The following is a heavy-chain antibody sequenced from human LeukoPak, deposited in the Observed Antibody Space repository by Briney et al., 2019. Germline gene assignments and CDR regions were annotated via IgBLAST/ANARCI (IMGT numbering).Heavy chain of an antibody. V-gene: IGHV3-33*01. CDR3: ARLTGTTTHTLHDLAYYYYYMDV. D-gene: IGHD4-17*01. CDR1: GFTFSSYG. Sequence: GRSLRLSCAASGFTFSSYGMHWVRQAPGKGLEWVAVIWYDGSNKYYADSVKGRFTISRDNSKNTLYLQMNSLRAEDTAVYYCARLTGTTTHTLHDLAYYYYYMDVWGKGTTVTVSS. CDR2: IWYDGSNK. J-gene: IGHJ6*03.